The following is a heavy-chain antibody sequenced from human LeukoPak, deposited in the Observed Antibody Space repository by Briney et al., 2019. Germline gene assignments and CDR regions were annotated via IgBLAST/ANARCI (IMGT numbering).Heavy chain of an antibody. J-gene: IGHJ5*02. Sequence: GGSLRLSCTASGFTFGDYVMNWVRQAPGKGLEWVGFIRSKAYGGTTEYAASVKGRFTISRDDSKSIAYLQINILKTEDTAVYYCSRGYYYGSGTPVWFDPWGQGTLVTVCS. CDR3: SRGYYYGSGTPVWFDP. D-gene: IGHD3-10*01. V-gene: IGHV3-49*04. CDR2: IRSKAYGGTT. CDR1: GFTFGDYV.